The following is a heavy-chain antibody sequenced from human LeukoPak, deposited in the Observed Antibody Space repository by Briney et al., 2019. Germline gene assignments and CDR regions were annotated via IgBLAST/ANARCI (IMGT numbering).Heavy chain of an antibody. J-gene: IGHJ4*02. CDR2: IYYSGST. V-gene: IGHV4-59*01. Sequence: PSETLSLTCTVSGGSFSSYYWSWIRQPPGKGLEWIGYIYYSGSTNYNPSLKSRATISIDTSKNQFSLKLSSVTAADTALYYYARVDKVGAPRFLDYWGQGTLVTVSS. CDR1: GGSFSSYY. CDR3: ARVDKVGAPRFLDY. D-gene: IGHD1-26*01.